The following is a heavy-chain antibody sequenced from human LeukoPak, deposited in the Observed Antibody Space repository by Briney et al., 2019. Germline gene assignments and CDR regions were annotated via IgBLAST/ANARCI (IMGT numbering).Heavy chain of an antibody. CDR1: GYSFTSYW. V-gene: IGHV5-51*01. Sequence: GESLKISCKGSGYSFTSYWIGWVRQLPGKGLEWMGIIYPGDSDTRYSPSFQGQVTISADKSISTAYLQWSSLKASDTAMYYCARLGGYYYGSGGYYGFDYWGQGTLVTVSS. J-gene: IGHJ4*02. CDR2: IYPGDSDT. CDR3: ARLGGYYYGSGGYYGFDY. D-gene: IGHD3-10*01.